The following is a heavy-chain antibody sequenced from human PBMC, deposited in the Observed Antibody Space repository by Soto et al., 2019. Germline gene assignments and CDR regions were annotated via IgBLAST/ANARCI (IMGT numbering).Heavy chain of an antibody. D-gene: IGHD2-2*01. CDR2: VSGSGGTT. V-gene: IGHV3-23*01. CDR1: GFTFSSSA. J-gene: IGHJ5*02. CDR3: ARCTVATIVTSGWCHYLDP. Sequence: EVQLLDSGGGLVQPGGSLRLSCAASGFTFSSSAMSWVRQAPGKGLEWVSAVSGSGGTTYYAGSVRGRFTISRDNSNNTLYLQMNSLRAEDTAIYFCARCTVATIVTSGWCHYLDPWGQGTLVTVSS.